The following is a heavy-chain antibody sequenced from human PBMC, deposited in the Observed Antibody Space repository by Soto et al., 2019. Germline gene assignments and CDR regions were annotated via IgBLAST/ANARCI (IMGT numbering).Heavy chain of an antibody. J-gene: IGHJ3*02. CDR2: IYYSGST. V-gene: IGHV4-59*01. D-gene: IGHD1-7*01. CDR3: ARIPSTSITGTPQPFEI. CDR1: GGSISSYY. Sequence: SETLSLTCTVSGGSISSYYWSWIRQPPGKGLEWIGYIYYSGSTNYSPSLKSRVTISVDTSKNQFSLKLSSVTAADTAVYYCARIPSTSITGTPQPFEIWGQGTMVTVSS.